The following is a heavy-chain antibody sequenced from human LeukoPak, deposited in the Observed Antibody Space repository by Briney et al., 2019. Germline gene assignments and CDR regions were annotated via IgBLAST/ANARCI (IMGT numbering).Heavy chain of an antibody. CDR1: GYTFTSYA. J-gene: IGHJ5*02. Sequence: GASVKVSCEASGYTFTSYAMHWVRQAPGQRLEWMGWINGGNGNTKYSQKLQGRVTITRDTSASTAYMELRSLRSEDTAVFYCARGPPRLNWFDPWGQGTLVTVSS. D-gene: IGHD6-25*01. CDR2: INGGNGNT. CDR3: ARGPPRLNWFDP. V-gene: IGHV1-3*01.